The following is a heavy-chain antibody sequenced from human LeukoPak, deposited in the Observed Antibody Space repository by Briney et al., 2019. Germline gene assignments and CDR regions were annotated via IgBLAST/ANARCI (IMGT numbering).Heavy chain of an antibody. D-gene: IGHD3-10*01. V-gene: IGHV5-51*01. CDR3: ARHTGGFAGGYFDY. CDR1: YW. Sequence: YWSWIRQHPGKGLEWMGIIYPGDSDTRYSPSFQGQVTISADKSISTAYLQWSSLKASDTAMYYCARHTGGFAGGYFDYWGQGTLVTVSS. J-gene: IGHJ4*02. CDR2: IYPGDSDT.